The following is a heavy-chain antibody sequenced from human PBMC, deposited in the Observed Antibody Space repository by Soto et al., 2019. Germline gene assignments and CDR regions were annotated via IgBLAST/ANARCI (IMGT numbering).Heavy chain of an antibody. CDR3: AKDRRGGIHYYYYYGMDV. CDR1: GFTFSSYA. J-gene: IGHJ6*02. D-gene: IGHD2-15*01. CDR2: ISGSGGST. V-gene: IGHV3-23*01. Sequence: EVQLLESGGGLVQPGGSLRLSCAASGFTFSSYAMSWVRQAPGKGLEWVSAISGSGGSTYYTDSVKGRFTISRDNSKNTLYLQMNSLRAEDTAVYYCAKDRRGGIHYYYYYGMDVWGQGTTVTVSS.